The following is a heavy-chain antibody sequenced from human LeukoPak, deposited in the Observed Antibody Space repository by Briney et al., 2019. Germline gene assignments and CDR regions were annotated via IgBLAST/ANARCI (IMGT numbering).Heavy chain of an antibody. J-gene: IGHJ4*02. CDR2: INDNGGQR. Sequence: PGGSLRLSCAASGFAFKNYAMTWVRQAPGKGLEWVSNINDNGGQRHYADSVKGRFTISRDNSKNTVFLQMDSLRAEDTAVYYCAKTQWKVGATDYFDYWGKGILVTVSS. V-gene: IGHV3-23*01. CDR3: AKTQWKVGATDYFDY. D-gene: IGHD1-26*01. CDR1: GFAFKNYA.